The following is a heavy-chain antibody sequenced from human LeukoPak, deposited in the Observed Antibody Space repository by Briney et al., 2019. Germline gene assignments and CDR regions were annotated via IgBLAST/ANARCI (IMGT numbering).Heavy chain of an antibody. CDR3: ARHSMRYNWFDP. Sequence: SETLSLTCSVSGGSINSRNHYWGWIRQPPGKGLGWIASIYSSGATYYNPSLKSRVIISVDTSKNQISLKLSSVTASDTAVYYCARHSMRYNWFDPWGQGTLVTVSS. V-gene: IGHV4-39*01. CDR1: GGSINSRNHY. CDR2: IYSSGAT. D-gene: IGHD2/OR15-2a*01. J-gene: IGHJ5*02.